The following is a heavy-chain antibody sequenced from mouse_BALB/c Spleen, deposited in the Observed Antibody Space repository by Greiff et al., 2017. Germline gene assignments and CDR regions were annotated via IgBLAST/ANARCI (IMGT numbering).Heavy chain of an antibody. D-gene: IGHD1-1*01. Sequence: QVQLKQSGAELVRPGTSVKVSCKASGYAFTNYLIEWVKQRPGQGLEWIGYINPYNDGTKYNEKFKGKATLTSDKSSSTAYMELSSLTSEDSAVYYCASQPLLRFPMDYWGQGTSVTVSS. CDR3: ASQPLLRFPMDY. V-gene: IGHV1-54*01. J-gene: IGHJ4*01. CDR1: GYAFTNYL. CDR2: INPYNDGT.